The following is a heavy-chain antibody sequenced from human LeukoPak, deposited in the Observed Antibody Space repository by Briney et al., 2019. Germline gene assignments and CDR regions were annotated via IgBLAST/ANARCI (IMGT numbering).Heavy chain of an antibody. J-gene: IGHJ5*02. V-gene: IGHV4-4*02. CDR3: ARGRSISYYYGSGSYYNGNWFDP. CDR2: VNLQGST. Sequence: SGTLSLTCGVSGGSISDTNWWTWFRQPPGKGLEWIGEVNLQGSTNYNPSLKSRVAISVDKSENHISLKLTSVTAADTAVYYCARGRSISYYYGSGSYYNGNWFDPWGQGTLVTVSS. CDR1: GGSISDTNW. D-gene: IGHD3-10*01.